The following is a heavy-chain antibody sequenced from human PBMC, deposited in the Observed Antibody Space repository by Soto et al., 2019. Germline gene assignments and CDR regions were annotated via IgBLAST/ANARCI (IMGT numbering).Heavy chain of an antibody. D-gene: IGHD3-22*01. V-gene: IGHV5-51*01. Sequence: GESLKISCSSSGYSFASYWIGWVRQIPGKGLEWMGIIYPGDSDTRYSPSFQGQVTISADKSISTAYLQWSSLKASDTAMYYCASLGPYDSSGYVSAFDIWGQGTMVTVS. CDR1: GYSFASYW. CDR3: ASLGPYDSSGYVSAFDI. J-gene: IGHJ3*02. CDR2: IYPGDSDT.